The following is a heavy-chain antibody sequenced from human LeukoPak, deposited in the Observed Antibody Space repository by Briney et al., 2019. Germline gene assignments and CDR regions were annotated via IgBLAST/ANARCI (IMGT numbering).Heavy chain of an antibody. CDR3: AKDLGGSSSSYYFDY. CDR1: GFTFSSYA. V-gene: IGHV3-23*01. CDR2: ISGSGGST. D-gene: IGHD6-6*01. J-gene: IGHJ4*02. Sequence: PGGSLRLSCAASGFTFSSYAMSWVRQAPGKGLEWVSAISGSGGSTYYADSVKGRFTISRDNSKNTLYLQMNSLRAEDTAVYYCAKDLGGSSSSYYFDYWGQGTLVTVSS.